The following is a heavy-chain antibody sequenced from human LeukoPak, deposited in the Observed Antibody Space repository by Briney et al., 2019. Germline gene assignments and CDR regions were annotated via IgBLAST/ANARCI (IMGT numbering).Heavy chain of an antibody. Sequence: GGSLRLSCAASGFTFSSYSMNWVRQAPGKGPEWVSSISSSSSYIYYADSVKGRFTISRDNAKNSLYLQMNSLRAEDTAVYYCARVDQSIAAAGDWGQGTLVTVSS. V-gene: IGHV3-21*01. CDR2: ISSSSSYI. D-gene: IGHD6-13*01. CDR1: GFTFSSYS. J-gene: IGHJ4*02. CDR3: ARVDQSIAAAGD.